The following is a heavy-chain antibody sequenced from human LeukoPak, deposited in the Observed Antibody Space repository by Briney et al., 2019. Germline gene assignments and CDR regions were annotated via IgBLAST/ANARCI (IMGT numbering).Heavy chain of an antibody. D-gene: IGHD3-10*01. CDR1: GFRFGDYA. CDR2: IRSKTYGGTT. J-gene: IGHJ4*02. V-gene: IGHV3-49*03. Sequence: GGSLRLSCTASGFRFGDYAFSWFRQAPGKGLEWVSFIRSKTYGGTTEYDTSVKDRFTFSRDDSKSIVYLQLNSLKTEDTAVYHCSRVSNHYFSGSYYPDYWGRGTLVTVSS. CDR3: SRVSNHYFSGSYYPDY.